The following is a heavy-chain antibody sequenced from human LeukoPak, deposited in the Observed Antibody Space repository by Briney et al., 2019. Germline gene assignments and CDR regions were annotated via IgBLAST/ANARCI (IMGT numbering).Heavy chain of an antibody. V-gene: IGHV4-59*01. CDR1: GGSISSCY. Sequence: PSETLSLTCTVSGGSISSCYWSWIRQPPGKGLEWIGYIYYSGSTKYKPSLKSRVTISVDTYKNQFSLKLSSVTAADTAVYYCARGRFLDAFDIWGQGTMVTVSS. CDR2: IYYSGST. CDR3: ARGRFLDAFDI. J-gene: IGHJ3*02. D-gene: IGHD3-3*01.